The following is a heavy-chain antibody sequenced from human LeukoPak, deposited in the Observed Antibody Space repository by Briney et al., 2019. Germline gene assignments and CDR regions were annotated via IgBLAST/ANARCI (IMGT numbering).Heavy chain of an antibody. CDR2: IYYSGGT. D-gene: IGHD3-3*01. Sequence: SETLSLTCTVSGGSISSYYWSWIRQPPGKGLEWIGYIYYSGGTNYNPSLKSRVTISVDTSKNQFSLKLSSVTAADTAVYYCARLGELVFWSGPRPYYYYGMDVWGQGTTVTVSS. V-gene: IGHV4-59*01. J-gene: IGHJ6*02. CDR1: GGSISSYY. CDR3: ARLGELVFWSGPRPYYYYGMDV.